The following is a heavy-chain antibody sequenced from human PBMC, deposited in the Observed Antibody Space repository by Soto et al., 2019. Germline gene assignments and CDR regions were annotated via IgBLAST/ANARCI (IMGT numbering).Heavy chain of an antibody. J-gene: IGHJ6*02. Sequence: DVQLVESGGGLVQPGGSLRLSCAASGFTISTYDMHWVRQVTKGLEWVSGIAAAGDTFYSDSVKGRFTISRDNGKNSLYLQMSSLRAEDTAVYYCARDGSTSSYSYDYHGMDVWGQGTTVTVSS. CDR1: GFTISTYD. D-gene: IGHD5-18*01. CDR2: IAAAGDT. V-gene: IGHV3-13*01. CDR3: ARDGSTSSYSYDYHGMDV.